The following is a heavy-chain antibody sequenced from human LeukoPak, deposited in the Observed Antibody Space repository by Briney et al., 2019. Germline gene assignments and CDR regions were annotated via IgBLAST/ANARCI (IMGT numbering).Heavy chain of an antibody. CDR1: GVSISSSNR. J-gene: IGHJ4*02. D-gene: IGHD5-12*01. CDR2: IYHSGST. Sequence: PSETLSLTCDVSGVSISSSNRWSWVRQPPGKGLEWIGEIYHSGSTNYNPSLKSRVTISVDKSKNQFSLKLSSVTAADTAVYYCARHGDSGYDTQDYWGQGTLVTVSS. V-gene: IGHV4-4*02. CDR3: ARHGDSGYDTQDY.